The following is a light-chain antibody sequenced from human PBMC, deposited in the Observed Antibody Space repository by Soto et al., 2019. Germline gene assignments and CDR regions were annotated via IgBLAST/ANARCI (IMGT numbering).Light chain of an antibody. CDR1: QSITTNY. Sequence: ESVLTQSPGTLSLSPGERATLSCRATQSITTNYLAWYQQKPGQAPRLLIFGASSRATGIPDRFSGSGSGTDFTLTISRLEAEDFAVYYCQQYGRSLAFGGGTKVEIK. V-gene: IGKV3-20*01. CDR3: QQYGRSLA. CDR2: GAS. J-gene: IGKJ4*01.